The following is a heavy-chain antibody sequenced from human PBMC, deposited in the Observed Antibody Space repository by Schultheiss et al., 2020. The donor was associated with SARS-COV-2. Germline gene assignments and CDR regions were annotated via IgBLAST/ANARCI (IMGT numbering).Heavy chain of an antibody. Sequence: SETLSLTCTVSAGSISRSSYYWAWTRQPPGKGLEWIGSIYYSGSTYYNPSLKSRVTISVDTSKNQFSLKLRSVTAADTAVYFCARRAYCGDDCFPFDYWGQGTLVTVSS. CDR2: IYYSGST. CDR3: ARRAYCGDDCFPFDY. J-gene: IGHJ4*02. CDR1: AGSISRSSYY. D-gene: IGHD2-21*01. V-gene: IGHV4-39*07.